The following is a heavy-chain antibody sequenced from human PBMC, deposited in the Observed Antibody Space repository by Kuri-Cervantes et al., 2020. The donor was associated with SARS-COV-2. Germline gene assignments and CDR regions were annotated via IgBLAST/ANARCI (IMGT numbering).Heavy chain of an antibody. D-gene: IGHD6-13*01. CDR1: GFSLSNARMG. CDR3: AHRRSSRPDY. J-gene: IGHJ4*02. Sequence: SGPTLVKPTETLTLTCTVSGFSLSNARMGVSWIRQPPGKALEWLAHIFSSDEKSYSTSLKSRLTISKDTSKSQVVLTMTNMDPVDTATYYCAHRRSSRPDYWGQGTLVTVSS. V-gene: IGHV2-26*01. CDR2: IFSSDEK.